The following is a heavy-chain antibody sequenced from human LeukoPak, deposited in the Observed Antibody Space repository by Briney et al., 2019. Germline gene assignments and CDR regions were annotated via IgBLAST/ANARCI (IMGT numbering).Heavy chain of an antibody. D-gene: IGHD2-15*01. J-gene: IGHJ3*02. CDR3: ARDGDVVCSGGSCYPIDAFDI. Sequence: QAGGSLRLSCAASGFTFSSYAMSWVRQAPGKGLEWVSAISGSGGSTYYADSVKGRFTISRDNSKNTLYLQMNSLRAEDTAVYYCARDGDVVCSGGSCYPIDAFDIWGQGTMVTVSS. CDR1: GFTFSSYA. CDR2: ISGSGGST. V-gene: IGHV3-23*01.